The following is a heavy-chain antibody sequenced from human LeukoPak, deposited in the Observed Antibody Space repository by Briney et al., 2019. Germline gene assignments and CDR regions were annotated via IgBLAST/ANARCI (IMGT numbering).Heavy chain of an antibody. J-gene: IGHJ3*02. Sequence: GASVKVSCKASGYTFTGYYMHWVRQAPGQGLEWMGWINPNSGGTNYAQKFQGRVTMTRDTSISTAYMELSRLRSDDTAVYYCARDRGRLYYYGSGSSSSDAFDIWGQGTMVTVSS. CDR3: ARDRGRLYYYGSGSSSSDAFDI. V-gene: IGHV1-2*02. CDR2: INPNSGGT. CDR1: GYTFTGYY. D-gene: IGHD3-10*01.